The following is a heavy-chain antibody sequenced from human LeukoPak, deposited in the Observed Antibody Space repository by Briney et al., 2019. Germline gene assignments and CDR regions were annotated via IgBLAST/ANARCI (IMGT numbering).Heavy chain of an antibody. J-gene: IGHJ4*02. D-gene: IGHD5-18*01. CDR2: IYYSGST. CDR3: ARDGLRGYSYGWFDY. CDR1: GGSISSYY. Sequence: SETLSLTCTVSGGSISSYYWSWIRQPPGKGLEWIGYIYYSGSTNYIPSLKSRVTISVDTSKNQFSLKLSSVTAADTAVYYCARDGLRGYSYGWFDYWGQGTLVTVSS. V-gene: IGHV4-59*12.